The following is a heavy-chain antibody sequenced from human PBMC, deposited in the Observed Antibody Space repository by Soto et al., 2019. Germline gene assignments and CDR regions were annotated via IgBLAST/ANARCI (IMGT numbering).Heavy chain of an antibody. CDR1: GFTFDDYA. CDR3: ARGKTIVVVTAFDY. Sequence: PGGSLRLSCAASGFTFDDYAMHWVRQAPGKGLEWVAVIWYDGSNENYADSVKGRFTISRDNSKNTLYLQMNSLRAENTAVYYCARGKTIVVVTAFDYWGQGTLVTVSS. CDR2: IWYDGSNE. V-gene: IGHV3-33*08. J-gene: IGHJ4*02. D-gene: IGHD2-21*02.